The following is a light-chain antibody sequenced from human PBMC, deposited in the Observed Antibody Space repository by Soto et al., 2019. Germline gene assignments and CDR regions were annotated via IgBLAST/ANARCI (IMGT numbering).Light chain of an antibody. CDR1: SSNIGSHY. J-gene: IGLJ2*01. CDR3: AAWDDSLNTYVV. Sequence: QPVLTQPPSASGTPGQRVTIPCSGSSSNIGSHYVYWFQQLPGTAPKLLIYRNDQRPSGVPDRFSGSKSGTSASLAISELRSEDEAEYFCAAWDDSLNTYVVFGGGTKVTVL. V-gene: IGLV1-47*01. CDR2: RND.